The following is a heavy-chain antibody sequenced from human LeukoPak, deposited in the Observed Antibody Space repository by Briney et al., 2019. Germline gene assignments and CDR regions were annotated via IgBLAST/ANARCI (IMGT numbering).Heavy chain of an antibody. V-gene: IGHV4-59*08. CDR3: ARHYYDSSGYFYQDY. J-gene: IGHJ4*02. CDR2: IYYSGST. CDR1: GGSISSYY. D-gene: IGHD3-22*01. Sequence: SEALSLTCTVSGGSISSYYWSWIRQPPGKGLEWVGYIYYSGSTNYNPSLKSRVTISVDTSKNQFSLKLSSVTAADTAVYYCARHYYDSSGYFYQDYWGQGTLVTVSS.